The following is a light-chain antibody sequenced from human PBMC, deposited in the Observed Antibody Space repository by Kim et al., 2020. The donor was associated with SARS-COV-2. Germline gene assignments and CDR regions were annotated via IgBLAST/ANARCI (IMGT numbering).Light chain of an antibody. CDR2: AAS. J-gene: IGKJ4*01. Sequence: ASIGNRGTITCRASRHISTFLNWYQQKPGGAPKVLIYAASPLQGGVPSRFSGSGSGTDFTLTISGLQPEDFATYYCQQTYTMPVFGGGTKVDIK. CDR3: QQTYTMPV. V-gene: IGKV1-39*01. CDR1: RHISTF.